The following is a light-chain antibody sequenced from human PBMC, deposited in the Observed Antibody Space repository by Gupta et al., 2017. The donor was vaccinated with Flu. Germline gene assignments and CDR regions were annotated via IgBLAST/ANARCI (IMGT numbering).Light chain of an antibody. Sequence: SVLTQPPSASGTSGLRVTISCSGSSSNVGSNYVYWYQQLPGTAPKLLIYRSNQRPSVVPDRFSGSKYGTSATLTISGLRAEDEADYYCAAWDDSQSGHVFGGGTRLTVL. CDR1: SSNVGSNY. CDR3: AAWDDSQSGHV. J-gene: IGLJ3*02. CDR2: RSN. V-gene: IGLV1-47*01.